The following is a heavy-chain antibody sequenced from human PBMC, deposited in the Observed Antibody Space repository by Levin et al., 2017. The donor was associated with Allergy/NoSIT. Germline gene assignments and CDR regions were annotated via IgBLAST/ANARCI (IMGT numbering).Heavy chain of an antibody. Sequence: GESLKISCAASGFTASSHFMSWVRQAPGKGLEWVSVIYSDGRTYYTDSVKGRFTISRDNSKNTLYLQMNSLRAEDTAVYYCMKDWGPKKIHISLDVWGQGTTVTVSS. CDR1: GFTASSHF. CDR2: IYSDGRT. J-gene: IGHJ6*02. V-gene: IGHV3-66*01. D-gene: IGHD3-16*01. CDR3: MKDWGPKKIHISLDV.